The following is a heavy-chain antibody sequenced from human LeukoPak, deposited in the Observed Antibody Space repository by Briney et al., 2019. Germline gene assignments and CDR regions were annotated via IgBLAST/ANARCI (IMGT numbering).Heavy chain of an antibody. D-gene: IGHD3-10*01. Sequence: SETLSLTCAVYGGSFSGYYWSWIRQPPGKGLEWIGEINHSGSTNYNPSLKSRVTISVDTSKNQFSLKLSSVTAADTAVCYCARATYYYGSGSYRGYFQHWGQGTLVTVSS. CDR2: INHSGST. J-gene: IGHJ1*01. V-gene: IGHV4-34*01. CDR1: GGSFSGYY. CDR3: ARATYYYGSGSYRGYFQH.